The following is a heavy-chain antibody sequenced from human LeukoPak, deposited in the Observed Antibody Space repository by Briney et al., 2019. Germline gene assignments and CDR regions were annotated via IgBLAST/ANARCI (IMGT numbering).Heavy chain of an antibody. D-gene: IGHD3-10*01. J-gene: IGHJ6*02. CDR1: GFTFSSYE. CDR3: AGETLSITYHGSGRRSYSYYGMDV. Sequence: GGSLRLSCAASGFTFSSYEMNWVRQAPGRGLEWVSYISNSGTSVYYADSVKDRFTISRDNAKNSLYLQMNSLRAEDTAVYYCAGETLSITYHGSGRRSYSYYGMDVWGQGTTVTVS. V-gene: IGHV3-48*03. CDR2: ISNSGTSV.